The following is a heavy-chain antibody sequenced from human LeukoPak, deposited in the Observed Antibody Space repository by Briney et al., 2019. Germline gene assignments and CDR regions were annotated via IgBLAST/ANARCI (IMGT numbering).Heavy chain of an antibody. CDR1: GFTFSSYA. Sequence: GGSLRLSCAASGFTFSSYAMHWVRQAPGKGLEWVAVIPYDGSNKYYADSVKGRFTISRDNSKNTLYLQMNSLRAEDTAVYYCAKDSSEYYYPPSYFDYWGQGTLVTVSS. V-gene: IGHV3-30-3*01. CDR2: IPYDGSNK. CDR3: AKDSSEYYYPPSYFDY. D-gene: IGHD3-22*01. J-gene: IGHJ4*02.